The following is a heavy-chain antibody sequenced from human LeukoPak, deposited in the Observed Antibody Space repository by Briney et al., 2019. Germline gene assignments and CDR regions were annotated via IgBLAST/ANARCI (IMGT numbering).Heavy chain of an antibody. J-gene: IGHJ6*02. CDR1: GYRFTTYW. CDR3: ARQGSCESTRCYVYYHSGMDV. V-gene: IGHV5-51*01. Sequence: GESLKISCKGSGYRFTTYWIGWVRQMPGKGLEWMGIINPDNSDTRYSPSFQGQVTISADKSTSTAYLQWSSLKTSDTAMYYCARQGSCESTRCYVYYHSGMDVWGQGTTVTVSS. D-gene: IGHD2-2*01. CDR2: INPDNSDT.